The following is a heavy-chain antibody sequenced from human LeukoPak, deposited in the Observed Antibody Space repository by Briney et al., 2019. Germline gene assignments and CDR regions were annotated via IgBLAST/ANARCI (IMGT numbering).Heavy chain of an antibody. Sequence: ASVKVSCKASEYTFSVYHIHWVRQAPGQGLEWMAWINPDSGDTNYAQKFQGRVTTTRDTSISTAYMEVSSLRSDDTAVYYCAPIPGGSWAFDYWGQGTLVTVSS. CDR1: EYTFSVYH. J-gene: IGHJ4*02. V-gene: IGHV1-2*02. D-gene: IGHD6-13*01. CDR2: INPDSGDT. CDR3: APIPGGSWAFDY.